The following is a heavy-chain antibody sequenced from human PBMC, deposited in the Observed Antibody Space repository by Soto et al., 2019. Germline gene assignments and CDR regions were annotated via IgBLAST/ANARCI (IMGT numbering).Heavy chain of an antibody. CDR2: IYYSGST. D-gene: IGHD4-4*01. Sequence: QVQLQESGPGLVKPSQTLSLTCTVSGGSISSGGYYWSWIRQHPGKGLEWIGYIYYSGSTYYNPSLKSRVTISVDTSKNQCSLKLSSVTAADTAVYYCARGSLMTTAYSNQGAFDIWGQGTMVTVSS. J-gene: IGHJ3*02. V-gene: IGHV4-31*03. CDR1: GGSISSGGYY. CDR3: ARGSLMTTAYSNQGAFDI.